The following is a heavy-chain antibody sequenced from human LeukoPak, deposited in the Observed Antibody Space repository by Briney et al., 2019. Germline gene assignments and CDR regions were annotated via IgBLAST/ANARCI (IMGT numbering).Heavy chain of an antibody. Sequence: SETLSLTCTVSGGSISSGGYYWSWVRQLPGKGLEWIGSIYYSGTIYYSPSLKSRVTISVDTSKNQFSLKLSSVTAADTAVYYCARGPGLNSSRRHDYWGQGTLVTVSS. CDR1: GGSISSGGYY. J-gene: IGHJ4*02. CDR2: IYYSGTI. D-gene: IGHD6-13*01. V-gene: IGHV4-31*03. CDR3: ARGPGLNSSRRHDY.